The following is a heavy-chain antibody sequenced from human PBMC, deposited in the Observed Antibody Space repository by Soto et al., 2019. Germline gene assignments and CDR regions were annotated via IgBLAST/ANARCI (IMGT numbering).Heavy chain of an antibody. D-gene: IGHD3-22*01. V-gene: IGHV1-69*13. CDR1: GGTFSSYA. CDR2: IIPIFGTA. J-gene: IGHJ5*02. CDR3: ARDQEARYYYDSSGYYPQYNWFDP. Sequence: SVKVSYKASGGTFSSYAISWVRQAPGQGLEWMGGIIPIFGTANYAQKFQGRVTITADESTSTAYMELSSLRSEDTAVYYCARDQEARYYYDSSGYYPQYNWFDPWGQGTLVTVSS.